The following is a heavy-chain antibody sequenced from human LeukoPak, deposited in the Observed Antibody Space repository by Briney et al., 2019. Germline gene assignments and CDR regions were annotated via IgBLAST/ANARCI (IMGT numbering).Heavy chain of an antibody. CDR3: AKDGGSSPYYFDY. D-gene: IGHD1-26*01. J-gene: IGHJ4*02. Sequence: GGSLRLSCAASGFTFSSYAMSWVRQAPGKGLEWVSAISGSGGSTYYADSVKGRFTISRDNSKNALYLQMNSLRAEDTAVYYCAKDGGSSPYYFDYWGQGTLVTVSS. CDR1: GFTFSSYA. V-gene: IGHV3-23*01. CDR2: ISGSGGST.